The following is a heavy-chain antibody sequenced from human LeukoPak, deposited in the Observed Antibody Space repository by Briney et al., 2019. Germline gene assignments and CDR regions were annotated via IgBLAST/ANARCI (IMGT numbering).Heavy chain of an antibody. V-gene: IGHV1-3*01. J-gene: IGHJ4*02. CDR1: GYTFTSYA. D-gene: IGHD6-19*01. CDR3: ARVSSGWYDFDC. CDR2: INAGNGNT. Sequence: ASVKVSCKASGYTFTSYAMHCVRQAPGQRLEWMGWINAGNGNTKYSQKFQGRVTITRDTSASTAYMELSSLRSEDRAVYYCARVSSGWYDFDCWGQGTLVTVSS.